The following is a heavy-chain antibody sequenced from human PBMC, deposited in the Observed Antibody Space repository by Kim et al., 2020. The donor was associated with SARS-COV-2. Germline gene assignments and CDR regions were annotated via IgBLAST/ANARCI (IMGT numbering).Heavy chain of an antibody. J-gene: IGHJ4*02. D-gene: IGHD1-1*01. CDR3: ARVEGNNFNDRGIDF. CDR2: ISSSGRTK. CDR1: GFSFNDHY. V-gene: IGHV3-11*01. Sequence: GGSLRLSCAASGFSFNDHYMSWIRQAPGKGLEWLSHISSSGRTKYYADSVKGRFTISRDTANNLLFLQMDNLRGEDTAVYYCARVEGNNFNDRGIDFWGQGTLVTVSS.